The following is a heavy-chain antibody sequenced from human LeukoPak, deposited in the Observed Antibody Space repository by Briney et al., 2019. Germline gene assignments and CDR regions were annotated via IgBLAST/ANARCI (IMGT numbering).Heavy chain of an antibody. Sequence: GGSLRLSCAASGFTFSSYGMHWVRQAPGKGLEWVAFIRYDGSNKYYADSVKGRFTISRDNSKNTLYLQMDSLRDEDTAVYYCATDPHWILFDDWGQGTLVTVSS. CDR3: ATDPHWILFDD. D-gene: IGHD2-2*03. J-gene: IGHJ4*02. CDR2: IRYDGSNK. CDR1: GFTFSSYG. V-gene: IGHV3-30*02.